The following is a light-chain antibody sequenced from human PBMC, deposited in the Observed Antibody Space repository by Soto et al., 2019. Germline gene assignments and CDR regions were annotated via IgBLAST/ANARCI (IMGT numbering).Light chain of an antibody. Sequence: QSALTQPASVSGSPGQTITISCTGTSSDVGGYNAVSWYQQHPGKAPKLIIYEVTHRPSGVSDRFSGSKSGNTASLTISGLQAEDEADYYCNSFRVNRLYVFGTGTKLTVL. CDR1: SSDVGGYNA. J-gene: IGLJ1*01. CDR3: NSFRVNRLYV. CDR2: EVT. V-gene: IGLV2-14*01.